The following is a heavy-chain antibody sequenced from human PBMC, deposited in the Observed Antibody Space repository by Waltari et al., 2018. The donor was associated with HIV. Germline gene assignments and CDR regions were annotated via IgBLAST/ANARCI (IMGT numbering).Heavy chain of an antibody. D-gene: IGHD3-22*01. Sequence: QVQLVESGGGGVQPGRSLRLSCAAAGLTFSNFAMHWVRQAPGKGLEWVAVIWYGGKNKYYADSVKGRFTISRDNSKNTLYLQMNSLRVEDTAVYYCARGGYYYDISGYYHYWGQGTLVTVSS. J-gene: IGHJ4*02. CDR3: ARGGYYYDISGYYHY. CDR1: GLTFSNFA. CDR2: IWYGGKNK. V-gene: IGHV3-33*01.